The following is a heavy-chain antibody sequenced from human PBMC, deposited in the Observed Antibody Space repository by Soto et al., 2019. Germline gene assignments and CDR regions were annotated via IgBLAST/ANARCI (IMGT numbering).Heavy chain of an antibody. CDR2: IYHTGSA. CDR3: ARLRENGGAFDL. CDR1: GGSIRSGGYH. Sequence: QVQLLESGPGLVKPSQTLSLTCTVSGGSIRSGGYHWTWIRQHPGKGLEWIGNIYHTGSAYYTPSLQSRVITSVDTSKNQFSLKLSSVTAADTAVYYCARLRENGGAFDLWGQGKMVTVSS. D-gene: IGHD2-8*01. J-gene: IGHJ3*01. V-gene: IGHV4-31*03.